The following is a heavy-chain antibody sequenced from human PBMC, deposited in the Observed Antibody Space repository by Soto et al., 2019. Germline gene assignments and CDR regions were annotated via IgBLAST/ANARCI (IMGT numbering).Heavy chain of an antibody. D-gene: IGHD2-2*01. V-gene: IGHV3-30*18. CDR1: GFTFSNFG. J-gene: IGHJ6*02. CDR3: AKDSDYQLPDNYFYYGLDV. CDR2: ILYDEIDK. Sequence: QVQLVESGGGMIQPGKSLRLSCVASGFTFSNFGMHWVRQAPGKGLEWVAGILYDEIDKKNASYVKGRFTVSRDNVKNTHSLKMNSLRHEDTAVYYCAKDSDYQLPDNYFYYGLDVWGQGTTVTVSS.